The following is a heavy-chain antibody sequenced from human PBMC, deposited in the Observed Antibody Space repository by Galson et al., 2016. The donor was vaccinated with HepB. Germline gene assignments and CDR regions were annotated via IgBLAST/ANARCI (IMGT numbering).Heavy chain of an antibody. CDR1: GFTFSTYI. CDR3: AKDRTGGYSYGNRYYFYGMDV. Sequence: SLRLSCAASGFTFSTYIMHWVRQAPGKGLEWVALIAYDGSNKYYADSVKGRFTISRDNSKSALYLQMNSLRAEDTAVYYCAKDRTGGYSYGNRYYFYGMDVWGQGTTVSVSS. D-gene: IGHD5-18*01. J-gene: IGHJ6*02. CDR2: IAYDGSNK. V-gene: IGHV3-30-3*01.